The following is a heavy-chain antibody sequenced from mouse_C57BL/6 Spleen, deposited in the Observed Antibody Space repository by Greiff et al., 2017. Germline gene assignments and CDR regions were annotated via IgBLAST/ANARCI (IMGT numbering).Heavy chain of an antibody. V-gene: IGHV1-82*01. J-gene: IGHJ3*01. D-gene: IGHD2-4*01. CDR1: GYAFSSSW. Sequence: QVQLKQPGPELVKPGASVKISCKASGYAFSSSWMNWVKQRPGKGLEWIGRIYPGDGDTNYNGKFKGKATLSADKSSSTAYMQLSGLTSEDSAVYFCAREGNYELDYWGQGTLVTVSA. CDR2: IYPGDGDT. CDR3: AREGNYELDY.